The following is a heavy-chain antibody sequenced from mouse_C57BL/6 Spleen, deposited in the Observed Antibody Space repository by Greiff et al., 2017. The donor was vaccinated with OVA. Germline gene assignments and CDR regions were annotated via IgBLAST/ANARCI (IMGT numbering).Heavy chain of an antibody. Sequence: QVQLQQPGAELVMPGASVKLSCKASGYTFTSYWMHWVKQRPGQGLEWIGEIDPSDSYTNYNQKFKGKSTLTVDKSSSTSYMQLSSLTSEDSAFYYCARGRDYGPFDYWGQGTTLTVSS. D-gene: IGHD2-4*01. CDR2: IDPSDSYT. CDR3: ARGRDYGPFDY. V-gene: IGHV1-69*01. CDR1: GYTFTSYW. J-gene: IGHJ2*01.